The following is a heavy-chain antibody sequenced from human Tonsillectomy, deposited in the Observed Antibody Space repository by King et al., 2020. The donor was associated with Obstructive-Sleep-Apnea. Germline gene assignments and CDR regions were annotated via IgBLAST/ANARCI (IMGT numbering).Heavy chain of an antibody. V-gene: IGHV4-59*08. J-gene: IGHJ4*02. CDR1: GGSISSYY. CDR2: IYYSGST. CDR3: ARHQTSSGWTYYFDY. Sequence: LQLQESGPGLVKPSETLSLTCTVSGGSISSYYWSWIRQPPGKGLEWIGYIYYSGSTNYNPSLKSRVTISVDTSKNQFSLKLSSVTAADTAVYYCARHQTSSGWTYYFDYWGQGTLVTVSS. D-gene: IGHD6-19*01.